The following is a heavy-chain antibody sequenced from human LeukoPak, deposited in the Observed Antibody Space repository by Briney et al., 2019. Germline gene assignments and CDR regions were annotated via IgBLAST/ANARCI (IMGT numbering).Heavy chain of an antibody. J-gene: IGHJ4*02. CDR3: ARGRGYSYGYFHYFDY. V-gene: IGHV5-51*01. Sequence: GESLKISCKGSGYSFTSYWIGWVRQMPGKGLEWMGIIYPGDTDPRYSPSFQGQVTISADKSISTAYLQWSSLKASDTAIYYCARGRGYSYGYFHYFDYWGQGTLVTVSS. CDR1: GYSFTSYW. D-gene: IGHD5-18*01. CDR2: IYPGDTDP.